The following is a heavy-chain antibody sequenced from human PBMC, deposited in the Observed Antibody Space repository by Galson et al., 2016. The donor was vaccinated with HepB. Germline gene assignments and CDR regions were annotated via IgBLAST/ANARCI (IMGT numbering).Heavy chain of an antibody. CDR2: IWYDGSNK. J-gene: IGHJ4*02. V-gene: IGHV3-33*01. CDR1: GFPFRNYG. D-gene: IGHD1-1*01. Sequence: SLRLSCAASGFPFRNYGMHWVRQAPGEGLEWVAVIWYDGSNKYYADSVKGRFTISRDNSKNTLYLQMNSLRVEDTAVYYCACPTGGNWTDYWGQGTLVTVSS. CDR3: ACPTGGNWTDY.